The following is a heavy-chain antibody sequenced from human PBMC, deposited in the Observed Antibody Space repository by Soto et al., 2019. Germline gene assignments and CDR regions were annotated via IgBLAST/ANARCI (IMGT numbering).Heavy chain of an antibody. CDR1: VGSISSTNW. V-gene: IGHV4-4*02. CDR2: IYHSWST. CDR3: ASLRGDYGMDV. J-gene: IGHJ6*02. Sequence: PSETPSLTRAVSVGSISSTNWWSSVRQPPGKGLEWIGEIYHSWSTNYNPSLKSRVTISVDKSKNQFSLKLSSVTAADTAVYYCASLRGDYGMDVWGQGTTVTVSS. D-gene: IGHD3-16*01.